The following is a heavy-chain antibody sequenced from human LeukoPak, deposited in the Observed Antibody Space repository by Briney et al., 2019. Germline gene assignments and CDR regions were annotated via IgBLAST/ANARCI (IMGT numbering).Heavy chain of an antibody. CDR3: ARGAVFQGNYDY. Sequence: PGGSLRLSCAAAGFTFSSSSMNWVRQPPGKGLEWVSSISGESKYIYYADSVTGRFTISRDNAKNSLYLQMNSLRAEDTAVYYCARGAVFQGNYDYWGQGTKVTVSS. CDR1: GFTFSSSS. J-gene: IGHJ4*02. V-gene: IGHV3-21*01. CDR2: ISGESKYI. D-gene: IGHD3-10*01.